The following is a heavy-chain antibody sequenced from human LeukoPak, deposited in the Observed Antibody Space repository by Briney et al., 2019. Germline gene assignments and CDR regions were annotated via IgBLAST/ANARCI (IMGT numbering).Heavy chain of an antibody. V-gene: IGHV1-2*06. CDR2: INPNSGGT. CDR3: ARSCSSTSCYWYAFDI. D-gene: IGHD2-2*01. J-gene: IGHJ3*02. CDR1: GYTFTGYY. Sequence: ASVKVSCKASGYTFTGYYMHWVRQAPGQGLEWMGRINPNSGGTNYAQKLQGRVTMTTDTSTSTAYMELRSLRSDDTAVYYCARSCSSTSCYWYAFDIWGQGTMVTVSS.